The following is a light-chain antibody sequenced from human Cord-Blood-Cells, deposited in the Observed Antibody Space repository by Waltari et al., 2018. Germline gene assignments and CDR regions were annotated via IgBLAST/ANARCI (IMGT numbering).Light chain of an antibody. J-gene: IGKJ4*01. CDR1: QSLLHSNGYNY. CDR2: LGS. Sequence: DIVMPQSPLSLPVTTGEPASISCRSSQSLLHSNGYNYLDWYLQKPGQSPQLLIYLGSNRASGVPDRFSGSGSGTDFTLKISRVEAEDVGVYYCMQALQTPLTFGGGTKVEIK. V-gene: IGKV2-28*01. CDR3: MQALQTPLT.